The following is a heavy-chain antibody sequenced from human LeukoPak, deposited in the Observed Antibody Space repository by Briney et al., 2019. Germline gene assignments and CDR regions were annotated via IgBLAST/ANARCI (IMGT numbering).Heavy chain of an antibody. Sequence: GGSLRLSCEASGFAFRNYAMHWVRQTPAKGLEPVALIWYDGSNEYSADSVKGRFTISRDNSKNTLYLQMNSLRVEDTAIYYCARERLAVAGAAYDYWGRGTLVTVSS. J-gene: IGHJ4*02. D-gene: IGHD6-19*01. CDR1: GFAFRNYA. CDR3: ARERLAVAGAAYDY. CDR2: IWYDGSNE. V-gene: IGHV3-33*01.